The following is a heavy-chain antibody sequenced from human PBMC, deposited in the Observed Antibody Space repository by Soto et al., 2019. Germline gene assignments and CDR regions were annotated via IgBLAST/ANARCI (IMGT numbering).Heavy chain of an antibody. J-gene: IGHJ3*02. D-gene: IGHD3-3*01. CDR2: INAGNGNT. V-gene: IGHV1-3*01. CDR1: GYTFTSYA. Sequence: ASVKVSCKASGYTFTSYAMHWVRQAPGQRLEWMGWINAGNGNTKYSQKFQGRVTITRDTSASTAYMELSSLRSEDTAVYYCAGSATLRFLEWLRAAFDIWGQGTMVTVS. CDR3: AGSATLRFLEWLRAAFDI.